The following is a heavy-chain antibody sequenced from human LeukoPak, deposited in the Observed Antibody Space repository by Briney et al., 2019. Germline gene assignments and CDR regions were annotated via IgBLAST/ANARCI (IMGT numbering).Heavy chain of an antibody. CDR1: GGSISSSSYY. CDR3: GRDLKENGVPH. Sequence: SETLSLTCTVSGGSISSSSYYWGWIRQPPGKGLEWIGSIYYSGSTYYNPSLKSRVTISVDTSKNQFSLKVKSVTAADTAVYYCGRDLKENGVPHWGLGTLVTVSS. V-gene: IGHV4-39*07. J-gene: IGHJ4*02. CDR2: IYYSGST. D-gene: IGHD2-8*01.